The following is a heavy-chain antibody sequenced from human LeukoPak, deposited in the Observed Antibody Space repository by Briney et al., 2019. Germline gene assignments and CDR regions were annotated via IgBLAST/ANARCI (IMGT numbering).Heavy chain of an antibody. Sequence: SETLSLTCTVSGGSISSYYWSWIRQPPGKGLEWIGYIYYSGSTNYNPSLKSRVTISVDTSKNQFSLKLSSVTAADTAVYYCARHQTYDSSALDYWGQGTLVTVSS. CDR2: IYYSGST. CDR1: GGSISSYY. CDR3: ARHQTYDSSALDY. V-gene: IGHV4-59*08. J-gene: IGHJ4*02. D-gene: IGHD3-22*01.